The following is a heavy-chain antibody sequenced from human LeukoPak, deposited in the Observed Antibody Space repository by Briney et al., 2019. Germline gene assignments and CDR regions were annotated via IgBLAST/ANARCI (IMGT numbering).Heavy chain of an antibody. CDR2: IIPIFGTA. D-gene: IGHD3-22*01. J-gene: IGHJ4*02. CDR3: ACSGYYIHYFDC. Sequence: ASVKVSCKASGGTFSSYAISWVRQAPGQGLEWMGGIIPIFGTANYAQKFQGRVTITTDESTSTAYMELSSLRSEDTAVYYCACSGYYIHYFDCWGQGTLVTVSS. V-gene: IGHV1-69*05. CDR1: GGTFSSYA.